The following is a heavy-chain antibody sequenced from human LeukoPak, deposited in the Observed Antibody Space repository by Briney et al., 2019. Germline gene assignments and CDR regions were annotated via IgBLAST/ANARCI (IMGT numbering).Heavy chain of an antibody. CDR3: ARDNSLEDMAWWFDP. CDR1: VYTFTRNY. J-gene: IGHJ5*02. CDR2: INPTGSTA. Sequence: ASVNVSCKSSVYTFTRNYMHWVRQAPGQGLEWVGLINPTGSTAWSAQKFRGRLTMTRDLLTTTDYMELSRLRLEDTAVYYCARDNSLEDMAWWFDPWGQGTLVIVSS. V-gene: IGHV1-46*01. D-gene: IGHD5-24*01.